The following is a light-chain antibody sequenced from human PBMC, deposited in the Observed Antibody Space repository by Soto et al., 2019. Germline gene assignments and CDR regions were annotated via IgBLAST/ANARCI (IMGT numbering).Light chain of an antibody. CDR2: DTS. V-gene: IGLV7-46*01. CDR3: SLSYSDVRV. CDR1: TGAVTSSHY. Sequence: QAVVTQEPSLTVSPGGTVTLTCGSSTGAVTSSHYPYWFQQKPGQAPRALIYDTSNKHSWTPARFSGSLLGGKPALILSGAQPEDEADYYCSLSYSDVRVFGGGTK. J-gene: IGLJ3*02.